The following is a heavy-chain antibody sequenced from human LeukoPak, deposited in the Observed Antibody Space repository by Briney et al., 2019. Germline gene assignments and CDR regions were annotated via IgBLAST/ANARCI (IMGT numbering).Heavy chain of an antibody. V-gene: IGHV3-48*01. J-gene: IGHJ4*02. Sequence: GGSLRLSCAASGFSFSSYSMNWVRQAPGRGLEWISYISSGSRTIFYADSVKGRFTISRDNSKNTLYLQMNSLRAEDTAVYYCANNFDYWGQGTLVTVSS. CDR2: ISSGSRTI. CDR3: ANNFDY. CDR1: GFSFSSYS.